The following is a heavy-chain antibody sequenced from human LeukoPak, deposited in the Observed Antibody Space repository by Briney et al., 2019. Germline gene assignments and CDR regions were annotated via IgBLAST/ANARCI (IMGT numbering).Heavy chain of an antibody. Sequence: ASVKVSCKASGYTFTSYDINWVRQATGQGLEWMGWMNPNSGNTGYAQKFQGRVTMTRNTSISTAYMELSSLRSEGAAVYYCARGGYPNYDILTGYYEDYYYYGMDVWGQGTTVTVSS. D-gene: IGHD3-9*01. J-gene: IGHJ6*02. CDR1: GYTFTSYD. CDR3: ARGGYPNYDILTGYYEDYYYYGMDV. V-gene: IGHV1-8*01. CDR2: MNPNSGNT.